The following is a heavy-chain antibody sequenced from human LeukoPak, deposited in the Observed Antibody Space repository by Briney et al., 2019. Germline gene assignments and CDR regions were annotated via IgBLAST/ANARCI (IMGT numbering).Heavy chain of an antibody. CDR2: IYTSGST. D-gene: IGHD6-13*01. Sequence: PSQTLSLTCTVSGGSISSYYWSWIRQPSGKALELIGRIYTSGSTNYNPSLKSRVTMSVDTSKNQFSLKLSSVTAADTAVYYCARSGTVDSSSYHDAFDIWGQGTMVTVSS. J-gene: IGHJ3*02. CDR1: GGSISSYY. V-gene: IGHV4-4*07. CDR3: ARSGTVDSSSYHDAFDI.